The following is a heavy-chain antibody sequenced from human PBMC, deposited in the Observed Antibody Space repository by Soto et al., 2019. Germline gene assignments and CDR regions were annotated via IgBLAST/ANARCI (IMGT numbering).Heavy chain of an antibody. CDR2: INDSGST. CDR1: GGSFSGYY. Sequence: QVQLQQWGAGLLKPSETLSLTCAVYGGSFSGYYWSWIRQPPGKGLEWIGEINDSGSTNYNPSLKSRVTISVDTSKNQFSLKLSSVTAADTAVYYCARVGSRRSFDYWGQGALVTVSS. V-gene: IGHV4-34*01. D-gene: IGHD6-13*01. CDR3: ARVGSRRSFDY. J-gene: IGHJ4*02.